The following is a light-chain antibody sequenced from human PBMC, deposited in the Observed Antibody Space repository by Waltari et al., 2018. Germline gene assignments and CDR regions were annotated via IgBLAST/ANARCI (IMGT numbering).Light chain of an antibody. CDR1: NSDVGTCDF. V-gene: IGLV2-14*01. Sequence: QSALTQPASVSGSPGQSITFSCTGINSDVGTCDFVSWYQQHPGKVPKLIIYEVTNRPAGVSNRCSGSKSGNTASLTISGLQSEDEADYYCSSYTSTNSLVFGTGTKVTVL. CDR3: SSYTSTNSLV. J-gene: IGLJ1*01. CDR2: EVT.